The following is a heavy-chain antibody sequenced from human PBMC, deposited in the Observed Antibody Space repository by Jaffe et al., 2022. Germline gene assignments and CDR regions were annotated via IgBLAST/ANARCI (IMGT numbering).Heavy chain of an antibody. CDR1: GFTFDDYA. CDR3: AKDITSGRDGAFDI. D-gene: IGHD3-10*01. Sequence: EVQLVESGGGLVQPGRSLRLSCAASGFTFDDYAMHWVRQAPGKGLEWVSGISWNSGSIGYADSVKGRFTISRDNAKNSLYLQMNSLRAEDTALYYCAKDITSGRDGAFDIWGQGTMVTVSS. V-gene: IGHV3-9*01. J-gene: IGHJ3*02. CDR2: ISWNSGSI.